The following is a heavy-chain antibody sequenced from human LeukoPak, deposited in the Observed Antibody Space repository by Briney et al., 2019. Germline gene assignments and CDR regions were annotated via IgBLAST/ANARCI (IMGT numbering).Heavy chain of an antibody. CDR1: GGSISSGGYY. J-gene: IGHJ4*02. D-gene: IGHD3-22*01. V-gene: IGHV4-30-2*01. CDR2: IYHSGST. CDR3: ARIYYDSSGYSAPPDYFDY. Sequence: PSQTLSLTCTVSGGSISSGGYYWSWIRQPPGKGLEWIGYIYHSGSTYYNPSLKSRVTISVDRSKNQFSLKLSSVTAADTAVYYCARIYYDSSGYSAPPDYFDYWGQGTLVTVSS.